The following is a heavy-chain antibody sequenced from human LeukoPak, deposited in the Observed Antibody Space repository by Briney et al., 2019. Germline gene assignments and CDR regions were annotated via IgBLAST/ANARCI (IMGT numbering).Heavy chain of an antibody. J-gene: IGHJ4*02. CDR3: AKDRETWNYVGYFDY. CDR1: GFTFSSYA. Sequence: PGGSLRLSCTASGFTFSSYAMSWVRQAPGKGLEWVSAISGSGGSTYYADSVKGRFTISRDNSKNTLYLQMNSLRAEDTAVYYCAKDRETWNYVGYFDYWGQGTLVTVSS. D-gene: IGHD1-7*01. CDR2: ISGSGGST. V-gene: IGHV3-23*01.